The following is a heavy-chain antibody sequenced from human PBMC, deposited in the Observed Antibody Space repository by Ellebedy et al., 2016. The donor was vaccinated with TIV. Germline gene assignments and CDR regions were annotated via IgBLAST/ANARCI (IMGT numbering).Heavy chain of an antibody. J-gene: IGHJ4*02. CDR2: LTWNSGSI. CDR1: GFTVSSKY. Sequence: SLKISCAASGFTVSSKYMSWVRQSPGKGLEWVSGLTWNSGSIGYADSVKGRFTISRDNAKKSLYLQMNNLRAEDTALYYCAKDLYASADYYEIDYWGQGTLDTVSS. D-gene: IGHD3-10*01. CDR3: AKDLYASADYYEIDY. V-gene: IGHV3-9*01.